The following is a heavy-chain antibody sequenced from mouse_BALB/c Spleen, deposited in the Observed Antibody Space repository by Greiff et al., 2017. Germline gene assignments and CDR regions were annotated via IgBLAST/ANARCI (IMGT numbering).Heavy chain of an antibody. CDR1: GFTFNTYA. V-gene: IGHV10-1*02. CDR2: IRSKSNNYAT. Sequence: EVMLVESGGGLVQPKGSLKLSCAASGFTFNTYAMNWVRQAPGKGLEWVARIRSKSNNYATYYADSVKDRFTISRDDSQSMLYLQMNNLKTEDTAMYYCVRHRYDKGVDYWGQGTSVTVSS. CDR3: VRHRYDKGVDY. D-gene: IGHD2-14*01. J-gene: IGHJ4*01.